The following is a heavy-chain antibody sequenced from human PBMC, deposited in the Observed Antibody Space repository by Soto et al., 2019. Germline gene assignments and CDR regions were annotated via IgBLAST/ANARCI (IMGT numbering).Heavy chain of an antibody. J-gene: IGHJ4*02. D-gene: IGHD4-4*01. Sequence: GGSLRLSCAASGFSISGYYMTWIRQSPGRGLEWVSLIDYSGGYTSYVDSVRGRFTISRDNANNSLYLQMDSLRADDTGVYYCAPHSDSNLHSWGQGTLVTVSS. CDR2: IDYSGGYT. V-gene: IGHV3-11*06. CDR1: GFSISGYY. CDR3: APHSDSNLHS.